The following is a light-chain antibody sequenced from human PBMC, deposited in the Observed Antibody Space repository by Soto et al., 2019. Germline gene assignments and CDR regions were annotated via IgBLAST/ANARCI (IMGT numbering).Light chain of an antibody. V-gene: IGLV1-47*01. J-gene: IGLJ2*01. CDR1: SSNIGSNY. CDR3: AAWDDSLTAVI. CDR2: TNN. Sequence: QSVLTQPPSASGTPGQRVTISCSGSSSNIGSNYVSWYQQLPGTAPKVLIYTNNQRPSGVPDRFSGSKSGTSASLAISGLRSEDEADYYCAAWDDSLTAVIFGGGTKLTVL.